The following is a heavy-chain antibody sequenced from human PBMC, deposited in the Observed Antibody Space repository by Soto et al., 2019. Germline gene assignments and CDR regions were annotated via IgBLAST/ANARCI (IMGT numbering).Heavy chain of an antibody. CDR2: ISAYNGNT. CDR1: GYTFTSYG. CDR3: ARDIAVAGTNAFDI. D-gene: IGHD6-19*01. J-gene: IGHJ3*02. Sequence: ASVKVSCKASGYTFTSYGISWVRQAPGQGLEWMGWISAYNGNTNYAQKLQGRVTMTTDTSTSTAYMELRSLRSDDTAVYYCARDIAVAGTNAFDISGQGIMVTVSS. V-gene: IGHV1-18*01.